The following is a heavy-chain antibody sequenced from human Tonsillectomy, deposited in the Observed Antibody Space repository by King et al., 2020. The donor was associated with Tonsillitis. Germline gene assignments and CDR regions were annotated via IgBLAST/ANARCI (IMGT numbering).Heavy chain of an antibody. V-gene: IGHV3-66*01. CDR1: GCIDGVWY. D-gene: IGHD2-8*02. J-gene: IGHJ4*02. CDR3: AGDCCTGSRADH. Sequence: VQLVESGGGLVQPVVSLSLSCAAAGCIDGVWYMTCRRQPPGKGLEGLSVSYYVGGAYYAESVKGRFTIFRDNSKNTVHTQMNSLTVEDTAVYYCAGDCCTGSRADHWGQGVLVSVSS. CDR2: SYYVGGA.